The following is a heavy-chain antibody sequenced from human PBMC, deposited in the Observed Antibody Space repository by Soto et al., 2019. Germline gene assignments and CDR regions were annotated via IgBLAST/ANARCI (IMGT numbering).Heavy chain of an antibody. CDR2: INPSGGST. V-gene: IGHV1-46*01. D-gene: IGHD6-13*01. CDR3: ARDGAAAGTYYYYYGMDV. J-gene: IGHJ6*02. Sequence: VRQAPGQGLEWMGIINPSGGSTSYAQKFQGRVTMTRDTSTSTVYMELSSLRSEDTAVYYCARDGAAAGTYYYYYGMDVWGQGTTVTVSS.